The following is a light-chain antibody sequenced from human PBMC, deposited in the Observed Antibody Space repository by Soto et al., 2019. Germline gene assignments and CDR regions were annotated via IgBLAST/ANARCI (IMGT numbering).Light chain of an antibody. CDR2: DVS. CDR1: SSDVGGYNY. J-gene: IGLJ1*01. Sequence: QSVLTQPASVSGSPGQSITISCTGTSSDVGGYNYVSWYQQHPGKAPKLMIYDVSNRPSGVSNRFSGSKSGNTASLTISGLQAEDEFFLYCSSYRSSLFPVFG. CDR3: SSYRSSLFPV. V-gene: IGLV2-14*01.